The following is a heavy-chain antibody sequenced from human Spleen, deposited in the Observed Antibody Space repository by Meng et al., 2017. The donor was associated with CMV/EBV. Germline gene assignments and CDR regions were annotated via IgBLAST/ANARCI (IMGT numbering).Heavy chain of an antibody. CDR1: GYTFSGYY. Sequence: ASVKVSCKASGYTFSGYYMNWVRQAPGQGLEWMGWINPNSDDTKYAKKFQGRVTLTRDTSISTAYMELSRLRSDDTAVYYCARDISGYDFWSGPTSGMDVWGQGTTVTVSS. D-gene: IGHD3-3*01. CDR3: ARDISGYDFWSGPTSGMDV. V-gene: IGHV1-2*02. J-gene: IGHJ6*02. CDR2: INPNSDDT.